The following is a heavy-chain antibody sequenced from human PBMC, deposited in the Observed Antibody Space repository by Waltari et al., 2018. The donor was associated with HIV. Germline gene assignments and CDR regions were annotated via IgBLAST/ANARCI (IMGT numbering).Heavy chain of an antibody. V-gene: IGHV3-23*01. Sequence: LEWVSAISGSGGSTYYADSVKGRFTISRDNSKNTLYLQMNSLRAEDTAVYYCAKDGLWFGEPRPNWFDPWGQGTLVTVSS. J-gene: IGHJ5*02. D-gene: IGHD3-10*01. CDR3: AKDGLWFGEPRPNWFDP. CDR2: ISGSGGST.